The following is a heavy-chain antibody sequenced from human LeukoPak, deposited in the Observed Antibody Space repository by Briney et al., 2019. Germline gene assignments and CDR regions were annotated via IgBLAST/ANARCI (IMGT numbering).Heavy chain of an antibody. Sequence: SETLSLTCTVSGGSISTYYWNWIRQPPGKGLECIGYIYYSGSPSYNPSLRSRVTISVDTSKNQFSLELSSVTAADTAVYYCARHLRTFWGIDYWGQGTLVTVSS. CDR2: IYYSGSP. D-gene: IGHD7-27*01. CDR1: GGSISTYY. CDR3: ARHLRTFWGIDY. J-gene: IGHJ4*02. V-gene: IGHV4-59*08.